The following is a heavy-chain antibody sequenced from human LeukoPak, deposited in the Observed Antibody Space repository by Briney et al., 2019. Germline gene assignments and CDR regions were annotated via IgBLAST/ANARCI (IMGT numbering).Heavy chain of an antibody. J-gene: IGHJ5*02. V-gene: IGHV3-23*01. CDR1: GFTFSSYA. CDR2: ISGSGGST. Sequence: GGSLRPSCAASGFTFSSYAMSWVRQAPGKGLEWVSAISGSGGSTYYADSVKGRFTISRDNSKNTLYLQMNNLRPEDTAIYYCARDPTPYSAYDSFYFDPWGQGTLVTVSS. D-gene: IGHD5-12*01. CDR3: ARDPTPYSAYDSFYFDP.